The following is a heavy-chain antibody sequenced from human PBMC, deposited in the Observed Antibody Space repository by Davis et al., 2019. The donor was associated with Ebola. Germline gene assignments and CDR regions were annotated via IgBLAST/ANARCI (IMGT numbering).Heavy chain of an antibody. V-gene: IGHV3-7*01. D-gene: IGHD3-3*01. CDR2: IKEDGSEK. J-gene: IGHJ5*02. Sequence: GESLKTSCSASGFTFSRYWMNWVRQAPGKGLEWVANIKEDGSEKNYADSLKGRFTISRDNAKNSLYLQMNTLRVDDTAVYYCARDLFTAYDFWSDYSSAGLDPWGQGTLVTVSS. CDR1: GFTFSRYW. CDR3: ARDLFTAYDFWSDYSSAGLDP.